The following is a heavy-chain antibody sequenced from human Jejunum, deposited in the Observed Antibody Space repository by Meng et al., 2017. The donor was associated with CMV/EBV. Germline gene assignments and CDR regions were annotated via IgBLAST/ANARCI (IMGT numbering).Heavy chain of an antibody. V-gene: IGHV2-5*02. J-gene: IGHJ4*02. CDR3: VRRGYDLNFDY. D-gene: IGHD5-12*01. CDR1: GFSFISGVG. CDR2: IYWDNDK. Sequence: QITLKESGPTLMNPSQTLTLTCSFSGFSFISGVGVGWVRQPPRKALEWLAIIYWDNDKCYSPSLNSRLTITKDTSKNQVVLTMTNMDPVDTATYYCVRRGYDLNFDYWGQGTLVTVSS.